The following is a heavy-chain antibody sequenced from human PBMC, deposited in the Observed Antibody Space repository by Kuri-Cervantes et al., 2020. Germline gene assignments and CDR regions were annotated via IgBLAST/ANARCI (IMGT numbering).Heavy chain of an antibody. Sequence: GESLKISCAASGFTFSSYGMHWVRQAPGEGLEWVAVIWYDGSNKYYADSVKGRFTISRDNSKNTLYLQMNSLRAEDTAVYYCAKGINSVGTDVWGQGTTVTVSS. J-gene: IGHJ6*02. V-gene: IGHV3-30*02. D-gene: IGHD2/OR15-2a*01. CDR2: IWYDGSNK. CDR3: AKGINSVGTDV. CDR1: GFTFSSYG.